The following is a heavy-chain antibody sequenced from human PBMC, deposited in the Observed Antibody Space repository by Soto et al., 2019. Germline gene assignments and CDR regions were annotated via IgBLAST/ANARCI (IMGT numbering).Heavy chain of an antibody. V-gene: IGHV3-23*01. CDR3: AKDSTAVASKRNWFDP. J-gene: IGHJ5*02. CDR2: ISGSGGST. Sequence: EVQLLESGGGLVQPGGSLRLSCAASGFTFSSYAMSWVRQAPGKGLEWVSAISGSGGSTYYADSVKGRFTISRDNSTNTLYLQMNSLRAEDTAVYYCAKDSTAVASKRNWFDPWGQGTLVTVSS. D-gene: IGHD6-19*01. CDR1: GFTFSSYA.